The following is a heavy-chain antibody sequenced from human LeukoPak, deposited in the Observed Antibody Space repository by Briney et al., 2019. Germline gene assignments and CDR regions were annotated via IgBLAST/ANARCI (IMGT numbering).Heavy chain of an antibody. D-gene: IGHD1-26*01. J-gene: IGHJ3*02. CDR2: VGRDGSIT. Sequence: QPGGSLRLSCAASGFTFSTYWMHWVRQAPGKGLVWVSRVGRDGSITRYADSVKGRFTISRDNAKNTLYLQMNSLRAEDTAVYYCARGGSPPEALGDTFDIWGQGTMVTVSS. CDR3: ARGGSPPEALGDTFDI. CDR1: GFTFSTYW. V-gene: IGHV3-74*01.